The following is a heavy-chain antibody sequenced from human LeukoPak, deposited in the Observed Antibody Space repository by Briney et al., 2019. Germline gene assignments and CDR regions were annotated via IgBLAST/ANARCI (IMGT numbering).Heavy chain of an antibody. D-gene: IGHD6-6*01. Sequence: GGSLRLSCAASGFTFSSYWMHWVRQAPGKGLEWVANMKQDGSVKYYVDSMKGRFTISRDNAKNSLYLQVSGLRAEDTAVYFCARMGYSSSSFDYWGQGVLVTVYS. CDR3: ARMGYSSSSFDY. CDR2: MKQDGSVK. V-gene: IGHV3-7*03. J-gene: IGHJ4*02. CDR1: GFTFSSYW.